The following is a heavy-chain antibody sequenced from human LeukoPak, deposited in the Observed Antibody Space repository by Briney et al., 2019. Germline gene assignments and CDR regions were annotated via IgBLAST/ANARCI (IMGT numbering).Heavy chain of an antibody. D-gene: IGHD3-16*02. Sequence: GGSLRLSCVASGFTFSSYAMSRVRQAPGKGLEWVSTINSDGAYTYYADSVKGRFTISRDNSKNTILLQMNSLRAEDTALYYCAKGGRYTTSGWFDPWGQGTLVTASS. CDR1: GFTFSSYA. J-gene: IGHJ5*02. CDR2: INSDGAYT. CDR3: AKGGRYTTSGWFDP. V-gene: IGHV3-23*01.